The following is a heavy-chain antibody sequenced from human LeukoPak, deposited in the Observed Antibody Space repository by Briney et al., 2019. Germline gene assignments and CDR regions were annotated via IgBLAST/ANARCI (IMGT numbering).Heavy chain of an antibody. D-gene: IGHD4-17*01. CDR2: ISYDGSNK. J-gene: IGHJ4*02. V-gene: IGHV3-30*04. CDR1: GFTFSSYA. CDR3: ARDSHGAHDY. Sequence: PGWSLRLSCAASGFTFSSYAMHWVRQAPGKGLEWVAVISYDGSNKYYADSVKGRFTISRDNSKNTLYLQMNSLRAEDTAVYYCARDSHGAHDYWGQGTLVTVSS.